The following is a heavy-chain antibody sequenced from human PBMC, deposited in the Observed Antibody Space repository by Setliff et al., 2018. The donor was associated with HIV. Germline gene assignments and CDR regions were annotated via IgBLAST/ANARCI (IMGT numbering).Heavy chain of an antibody. CDR3: ARREYSSSSGGAAFDI. D-gene: IGHD6-6*01. J-gene: IGHJ3*02. CDR2: IYTSGST. CDR1: GGSISSYY. Sequence: SSETLSLTCTVSGGSISSYYWSWIRQPPGKGLEWIGYIYTSGSTNYNPSLKSRVTISVGTSKNQFSLKLSSVTAADTAVYYCARREYSSSSGGAAFDIWGQGTMVTVSS. V-gene: IGHV4-4*09.